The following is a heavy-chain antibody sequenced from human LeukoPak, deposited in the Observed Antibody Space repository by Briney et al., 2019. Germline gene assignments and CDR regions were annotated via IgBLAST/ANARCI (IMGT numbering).Heavy chain of an antibody. CDR3: ARDVHYYDSSGYPYDY. Sequence: GGSLRLSCAASGFTFSSYWMSWVRQAPGKGLEWVANIKQDGSEKYYVDSVKGRFTISRDNAKNSLYLQMNSLRAEDTAVYYCARDVHYYDSSGYPYDYWGQGTLVTVSS. D-gene: IGHD3-22*01. CDR1: GFTFSSYW. J-gene: IGHJ4*02. V-gene: IGHV3-7*01. CDR2: IKQDGSEK.